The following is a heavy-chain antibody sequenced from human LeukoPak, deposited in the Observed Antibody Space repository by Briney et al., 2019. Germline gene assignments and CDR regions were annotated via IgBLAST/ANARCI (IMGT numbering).Heavy chain of an antibody. D-gene: IGHD3-3*01. CDR1: GFTFSSYS. CDR3: ARGFLGDAFDI. Sequence: GGSLRLSCAASGFTFSSYSMNWVRQAPGKGLEWVSSISSSSSYIYYADSVKGRFTISRDNAKNSLYLQMNSLRAEDTAVYYCARGFLGDAFDIWGQGTMVTVSS. CDR2: ISSSSSYI. J-gene: IGHJ3*02. V-gene: IGHV3-21*01.